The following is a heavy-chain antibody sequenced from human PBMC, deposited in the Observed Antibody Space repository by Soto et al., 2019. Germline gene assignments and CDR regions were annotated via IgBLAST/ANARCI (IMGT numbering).Heavy chain of an antibody. J-gene: IGHJ4*02. CDR2: IYYSGGT. Sequence: QVQLQESGPGLVKPSETLSLTCTVSGGCISSYYCGWIRQPPGKGLEWIGYIYYSGGTNYNPSLKSRVTISVDSSKNHFSLKLSSETAADPAVYYCARRYGGNLDYWGQGTLVTVSS. CDR1: GGCISSYY. CDR3: ARRYGGNLDY. D-gene: IGHD1-26*01. V-gene: IGHV4-59*08.